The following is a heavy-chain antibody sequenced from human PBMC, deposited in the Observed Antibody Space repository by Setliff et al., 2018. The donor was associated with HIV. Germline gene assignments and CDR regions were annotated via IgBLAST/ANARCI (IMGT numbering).Heavy chain of an antibody. V-gene: IGHV3-33*08. J-gene: IGHJ4*02. D-gene: IGHD4-4*01. CDR1: GFTFSSFA. Sequence: PGGSLRLSCAASGFTFSSFAMHWVRLAPGKGLEWVALIWYDGSNKYYADSVKGRFTISRDNSKNTLYLQMNSLRAEDTAVYFCASLGVTSHFDYWGQGTLVTVSS. CDR3: ASLGVTSHFDY. CDR2: IWYDGSNK.